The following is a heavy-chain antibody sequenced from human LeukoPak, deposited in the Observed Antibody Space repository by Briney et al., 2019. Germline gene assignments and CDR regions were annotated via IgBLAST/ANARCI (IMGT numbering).Heavy chain of an antibody. CDR2: ITSSSTII. V-gene: IGHV3-48*03. D-gene: IGHD3-16*01. CDR1: GFTFSSYE. Sequence: GRSLRLSCAASGFTFSSYELYWVRQAPGKGLEWISYITSSSTIIKYADSVRGRFTISRDDARESLYLQMSSLRADDTAIYYCGASRQYVGAFDIWGQGTLVTVSS. J-gene: IGHJ3*02. CDR3: GASRQYVGAFDI.